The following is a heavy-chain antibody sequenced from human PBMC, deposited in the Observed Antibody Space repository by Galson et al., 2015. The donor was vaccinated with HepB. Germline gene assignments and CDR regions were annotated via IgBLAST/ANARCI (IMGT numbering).Heavy chain of an antibody. D-gene: IGHD6-6*01. CDR3: ARPALAARPGGGIDV. V-gene: IGHV1-46*01. J-gene: IGHJ6*02. CDR1: GYTFTSYY. Sequence: SVKVSCKASGYTFTSYYMHWVRQAPGQGLEWMGIINPSGGSRSYAQKFQGRVTMTRDTSTSTVYMELSSLRSEDTAVYYCARPALAARPGGGIDVWGQGTTVTVAS. CDR2: INPSGGSR.